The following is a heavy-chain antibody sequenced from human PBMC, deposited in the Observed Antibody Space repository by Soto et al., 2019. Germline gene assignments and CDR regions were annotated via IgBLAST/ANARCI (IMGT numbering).Heavy chain of an antibody. D-gene: IGHD3-22*01. CDR2: IRSKTNSYAT. J-gene: IGHJ5*02. CDR3: TRDPRNYYDSIGSANWFDP. Sequence: SLRLSFAASGFTFSVSAMHWVRQASGNVLEWVGRIRSKTNSYATAYAASVKGRFTISRDDSKDTAYLQMNSLKTEDTAVYYCTRDPRNYYDSIGSANWFDPWGQGTLVTVSS. V-gene: IGHV3-73*01. CDR1: GFTFSVSA.